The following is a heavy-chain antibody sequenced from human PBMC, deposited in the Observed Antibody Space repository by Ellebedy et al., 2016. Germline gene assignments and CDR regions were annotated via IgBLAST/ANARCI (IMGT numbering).Heavy chain of an antibody. CDR3: AGGPPDSSLH. V-gene: IGHV1-2*02. CDR1: GYTFTSYG. Sequence: ASVKVSXKASGYTFTSYGISWVRQAPGQGLEWMGWINPNSGGTNYAQKFQGRVTMTRDTSISTAYMELSRLRSDDTAVYYCAGGPPDSSLHWGQGTLVTVSS. CDR2: INPNSGGT. D-gene: IGHD3-22*01. J-gene: IGHJ4*02.